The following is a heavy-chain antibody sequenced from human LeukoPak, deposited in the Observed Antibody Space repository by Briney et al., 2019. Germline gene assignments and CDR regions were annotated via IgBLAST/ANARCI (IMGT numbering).Heavy chain of an antibody. Sequence: GESLNISCKGSGYSFTSYWIGWVRQMPGKGLEWMGIIYPDDSDTRYSPSFQGQFTISADKSISTAYLQWSTLRASDTSIYYCARHSYDSSDFHYMDVWGKGTTVTISS. D-gene: IGHD3-22*01. CDR1: GYSFTSYW. CDR2: IYPDDSDT. J-gene: IGHJ6*03. V-gene: IGHV5-51*01. CDR3: ARHSYDSSDFHYMDV.